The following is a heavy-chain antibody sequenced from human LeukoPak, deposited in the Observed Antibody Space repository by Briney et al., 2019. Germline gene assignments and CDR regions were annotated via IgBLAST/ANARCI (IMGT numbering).Heavy chain of an antibody. D-gene: IGHD6-13*01. J-gene: IGHJ4*02. Sequence: RGCLRLSCAAPGFTFIRYAMSWGPQAPGEGLGWVSALIGIGGSTYYEDSVKGRFTISRDNSKNTLYLQMNSVRAEETAVYYCAKAGGYSRRWYYFDYWGQGTLVTVSS. CDR2: LIGIGGST. CDR3: AKAGGYSRRWYYFDY. V-gene: IGHV3-23*01. CDR1: GFTFIRYA.